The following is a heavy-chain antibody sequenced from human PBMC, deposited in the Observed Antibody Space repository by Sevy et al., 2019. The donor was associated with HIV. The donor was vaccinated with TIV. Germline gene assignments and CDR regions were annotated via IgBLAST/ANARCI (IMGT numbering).Heavy chain of an antibody. D-gene: IGHD5-12*01. CDR2: IYSGGNT. J-gene: IGHJ4*02. Sequence: GSLRLSCAASGFTVSSNYMSWVRQAPGKGLEWVSGIYSGGNTYYADSVKGRFTISRDNSKNTVYLQINSLRAEDTAVYYCARETISSYNLWGQGTLVTVSS. V-gene: IGHV3-53*01. CDR1: GFTVSSNY. CDR3: ARETISSYNL.